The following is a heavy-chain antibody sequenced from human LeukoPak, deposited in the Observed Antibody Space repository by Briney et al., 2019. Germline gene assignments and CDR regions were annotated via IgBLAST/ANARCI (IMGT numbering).Heavy chain of an antibody. D-gene: IGHD4-17*01. J-gene: IGHJ4*02. CDR3: ARGSKDMTTVTTSNFDY. Sequence: LSLXXXXYGGSXXGYYWSWIRQPPGKGLEWIGEINHSGSTNYNPSLKSRVTISVDTSKNQFSLKLSSVTAADTAVYYCARGSKDMTTVTTSNFDYWGQGTLVTVSS. CDR1: GGSXXGYY. V-gene: IGHV4-34*01. CDR2: INHSGST.